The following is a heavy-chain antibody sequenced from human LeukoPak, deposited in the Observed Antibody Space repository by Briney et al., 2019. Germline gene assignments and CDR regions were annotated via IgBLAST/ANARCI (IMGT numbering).Heavy chain of an antibody. CDR2: IKQDGSEK. V-gene: IGHV3-7*01. D-gene: IGHD3-16*01. CDR1: GFTFSNYR. CDR3: ARDNPTWGY. J-gene: IGHJ4*02. Sequence: PGGSLRLSCAASGFTFSNYRMSWVRQAPGKRLEWVASIKQDGSEKDYVDSVKGRFTISRDNAKNSLYLQMNSLRVEDTAVYYCARDNPTWGYWGQGTLVIVSS.